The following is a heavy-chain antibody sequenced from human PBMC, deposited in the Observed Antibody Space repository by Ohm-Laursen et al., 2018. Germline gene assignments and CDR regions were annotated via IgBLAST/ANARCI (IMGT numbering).Heavy chain of an antibody. CDR1: GFSFSDYS. D-gene: IGHD2-21*01. CDR2: ISSSSSTI. J-gene: IGHJ4*02. V-gene: IGHV3-48*04. Sequence: GSLRLSCAASGFSFSDYSMNWVRQAPGKGLEWVSYISSSSSTIYYADSVRGRFTISRDNAKNSLYLQMNSLRAEDTAVYYCARDAPIGSFDSFDYWGQGTLVTVSS. CDR3: ARDAPIGSFDSFDY.